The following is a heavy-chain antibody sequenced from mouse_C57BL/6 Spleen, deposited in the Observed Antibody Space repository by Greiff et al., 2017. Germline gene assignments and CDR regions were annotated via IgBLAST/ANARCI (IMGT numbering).Heavy chain of an antibody. CDR3: ARKGGYSNYGHFDV. V-gene: IGHV1-80*01. CDR1: GYAFSSYW. D-gene: IGHD2-5*01. Sequence: QVHVKQSGAELVKPGASVKISCKASGYAFSSYWMNWVKQRPGKGLEWIGQIYPGDGDTNYNGKFKGKATLTADKSSSTAYMQLSSLTSEDSAVYFCARKGGYSNYGHFDVWGTGTTVTVSS. CDR2: IYPGDGDT. J-gene: IGHJ1*03.